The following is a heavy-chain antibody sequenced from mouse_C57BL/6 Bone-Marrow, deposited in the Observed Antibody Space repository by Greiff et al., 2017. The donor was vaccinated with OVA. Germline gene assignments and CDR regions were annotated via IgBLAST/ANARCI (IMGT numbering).Heavy chain of an antibody. CDR2: FYPGSGSI. J-gene: IGHJ2*01. CDR1: GYTFTEYT. CDR3: ARHEEGVYYGHHGRYYFDY. V-gene: IGHV1-62-2*01. D-gene: IGHD2-1*01. Sequence: VQLQQSGAELVKPGASVKLSCKASGYTFTEYTIHWVKQRSGQGLEWIGWFYPGSGSIKYNEKFKDKATLTADISSSTFYMEINRLTSDYSALYFCARHEEGVYYGHHGRYYFDYWGQGTTLTVSS.